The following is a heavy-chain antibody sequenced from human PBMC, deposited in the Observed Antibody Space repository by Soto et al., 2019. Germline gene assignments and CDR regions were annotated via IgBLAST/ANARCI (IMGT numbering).Heavy chain of an antibody. D-gene: IGHD6-13*01. CDR3: ARDRSSSRRNWFDP. CDR1: GFTFSSYW. Sequence: GGSLRLSCAASGFTFSSYWMSWVRQAPGKGLEWVANIKQDGSEKYYADSVKGRFTISRDNAKNSLYLQMNSLRAEDTAVYYCARDRSSSRRNWFDPWGQGTLVTVSS. V-gene: IGHV3-7*01. J-gene: IGHJ5*02. CDR2: IKQDGSEK.